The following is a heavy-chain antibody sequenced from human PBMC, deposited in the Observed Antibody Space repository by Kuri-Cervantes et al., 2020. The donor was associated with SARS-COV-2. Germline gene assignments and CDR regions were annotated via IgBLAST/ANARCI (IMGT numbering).Heavy chain of an antibody. J-gene: IGHJ4*02. V-gene: IGHV3-48*01. Sequence: GGSLRLSCAASGFTFSSYSMNWVHQAPGKGLEWVSYISSSSSTIYYADSVKGRFTISRDNAKNSLYLQMNSLRAEDTAVYYCAVSRGSGRTPPGYWGQGTLVTVSS. D-gene: IGHD3-10*01. CDR2: ISSSSSTI. CDR1: GFTFSSYS. CDR3: AVSRGSGRTPPGY.